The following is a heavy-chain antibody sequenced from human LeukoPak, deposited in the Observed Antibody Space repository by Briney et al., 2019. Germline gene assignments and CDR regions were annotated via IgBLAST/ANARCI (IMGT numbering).Heavy chain of an antibody. CDR3: AKMEGQRLYDYCMDV. J-gene: IGHJ6*03. CDR1: GFAFSNLA. V-gene: IGHV3-23*01. CDR2: MSGSGYYT. Sequence: HPGGSLRLSCAASGFAFSNLAMSWVRQAPGKGLESVSAMSGSGYYTYYVESVKGRFTISRDNSKNTLYLHMNSLRADDTAVYYCAKMEGQRLYDYCMDVWGRGTTVTVSS. D-gene: IGHD3-3*01.